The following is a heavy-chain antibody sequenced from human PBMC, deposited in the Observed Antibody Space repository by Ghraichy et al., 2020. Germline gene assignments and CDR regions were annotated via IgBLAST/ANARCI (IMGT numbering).Heavy chain of an antibody. D-gene: IGHD5-24*01. CDR1: GFTFSRYA. J-gene: IGHJ4*02. Sequence: GGSLRLSCAASGFTFSRYAMYWVRQAPGKGLEWVAVISYDGSNKYYADSVKGRFTISRDNSKNTLYLQMNSLRAEDTAVYYCARESDRRDGYNPDFDCWGQGTLVTVSS. CDR3: ARESDRRDGYNPDFDC. V-gene: IGHV3-30-3*01. CDR2: ISYDGSNK.